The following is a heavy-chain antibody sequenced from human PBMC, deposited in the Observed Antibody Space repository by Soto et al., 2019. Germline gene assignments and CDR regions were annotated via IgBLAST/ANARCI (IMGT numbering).Heavy chain of an antibody. CDR3: ARMENLPTGTTSIDY. Sequence: SETLSLTCTVSGGSISSYYWSWIRQPPGKGLEWIGYIYYSGSTNYNPSLKSRVTISVDTSKNQFSLKLSSVTAADTAVYYCARMENLPTGTTSIDYWSQGTLVTVSS. D-gene: IGHD1-7*01. V-gene: IGHV4-59*08. CDR1: GGSISSYY. CDR2: IYYSGST. J-gene: IGHJ4*02.